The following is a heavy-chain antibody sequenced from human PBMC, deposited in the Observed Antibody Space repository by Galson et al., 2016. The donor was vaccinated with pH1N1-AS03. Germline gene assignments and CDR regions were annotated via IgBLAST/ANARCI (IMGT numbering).Heavy chain of an antibody. J-gene: IGHJ3*02. CDR1: GGTFNSYA. V-gene: IGHV1-69*13. Sequence: SVKVSCKASGGTFNSYAISWVRQAPGQGLEWMGGIIPIFGTVNFAQRFQGRLTITADESTSTAYMDLSSLRSDDTAVYYCAREGHCGRYRTDAFDIWGQGTMVTVSS. CDR3: AREGHCGRYRTDAFDI. D-gene: IGHD1-26*01. CDR2: IIPIFGTV.